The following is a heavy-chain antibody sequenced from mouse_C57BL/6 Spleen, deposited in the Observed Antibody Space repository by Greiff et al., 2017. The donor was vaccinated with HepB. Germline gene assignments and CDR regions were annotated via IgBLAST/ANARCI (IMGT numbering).Heavy chain of an antibody. V-gene: IGHV1-22*01. CDR1: GYTFTDYN. CDR3: ARDGRLFGYAKDY. D-gene: IGHD1-1*01. Sequence: EVQLQQSGPELVKPGASVKMSCKASGYTFTDYNMHWVKQSHGKSLEWIGYINPNNGGTSYNQKFKGKATLTVNKSSSTAYMELRSLTSEDSAVYYFARDGRLFGYAKDYWGQGTAVTVSS. J-gene: IGHJ4*01. CDR2: INPNNGGT.